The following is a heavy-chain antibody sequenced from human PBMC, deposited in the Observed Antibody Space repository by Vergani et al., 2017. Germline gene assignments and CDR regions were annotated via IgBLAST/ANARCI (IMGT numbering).Heavy chain of an antibody. J-gene: IGHJ6*03. CDR1: GYTFTSYD. Sequence: QVQLVPSGAEVKKPGASVKVSCKASGYTFTSYDINWVRQATGQGLEWMGWMNPNSGNTGYAQKFQGRVTMTRNTSISTAYMELSSLRSEDTAVYYCARGGYSSSWYVAYYYYYMDVWGKGTTVTVSS. D-gene: IGHD6-13*01. CDR3: ARGGYSSSWYVAYYYYYMDV. CDR2: MNPNSGNT. V-gene: IGHV1-8*01.